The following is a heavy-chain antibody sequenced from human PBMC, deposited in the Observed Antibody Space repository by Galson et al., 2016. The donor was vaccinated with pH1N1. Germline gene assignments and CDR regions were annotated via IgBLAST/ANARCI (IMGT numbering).Heavy chain of an antibody. CDR1: GYTVTTYG. CDR2: ISAYNGNA. V-gene: IGHV1-18*01. Sequence: SVKVSCKASGYTVTTYGVSWVRQAPGQGLEWMGGISAYNGNAYYAQKFQGRFRMTRDTSTGTAYMELTSLRSDDTALYYCAREGNYYNSSYLGDVFDIWGQGTMVVVSS. J-gene: IGHJ3*02. D-gene: IGHD3-22*01. CDR3: AREGNYYNSSYLGDVFDI.